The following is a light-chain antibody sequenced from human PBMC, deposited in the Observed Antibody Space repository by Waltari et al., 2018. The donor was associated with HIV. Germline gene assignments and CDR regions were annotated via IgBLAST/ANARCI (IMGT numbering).Light chain of an antibody. Sequence: EIVLTQSPATLSLSPGDRATLSCRASQSVNRYLAWYQQKPGQAPRLLIYDASSRATGIPARFRGSGSGTDFTLTISSLEPEDFAVYYCQQRNSCPRTFGQGTRVEGK. J-gene: IGKJ1*01. CDR3: QQRNSCPRT. CDR2: DAS. V-gene: IGKV3-11*01. CDR1: QSVNRY.